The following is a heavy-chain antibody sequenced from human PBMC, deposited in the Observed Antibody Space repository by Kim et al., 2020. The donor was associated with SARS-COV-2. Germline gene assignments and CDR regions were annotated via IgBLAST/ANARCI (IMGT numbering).Heavy chain of an antibody. CDR2: VSSGSHYL. J-gene: IGHJ3*01. V-gene: IGHV3-21*06. Sequence: GGSLRLSCAAYGFIFSAYTMHWVRQAPGRGLQWVASVSSGSHYLYYADSVRGRFTISRDNAKNSLYLQMNSLRAEDTAVYYCASHVMGATLAFDLWGQGT. D-gene: IGHD1-26*01. CDR3: ASHVMGATLAFDL. CDR1: GFIFSAYT.